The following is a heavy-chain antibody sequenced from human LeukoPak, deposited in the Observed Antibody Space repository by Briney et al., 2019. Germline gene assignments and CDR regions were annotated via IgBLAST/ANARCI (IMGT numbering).Heavy chain of an antibody. J-gene: IGHJ3*02. V-gene: IGHV4-4*07. CDR1: GGSVSNYY. Sequence: SETLSLTCTVSGGSVSNYYWSWIRQPAGKGLEYIGRIYTSGNTNYNPSLKSRVTMSVDTSKNQFSLKLTSVTAADTAVYYCATRGYCPSTSCRYGFDIWGQGTVVTVSS. CDR2: IYTSGNT. D-gene: IGHD2-2*01. CDR3: ATRGYCPSTSCRYGFDI.